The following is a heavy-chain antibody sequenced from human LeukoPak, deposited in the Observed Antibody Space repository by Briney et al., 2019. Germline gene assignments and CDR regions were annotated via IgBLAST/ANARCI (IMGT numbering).Heavy chain of an antibody. CDR2: IYYSGST. D-gene: IGHD1-26*01. V-gene: IGHV4-39*01. CDR3: ARLVSWGSYYFDI. CDR1: GGSIISSSYY. J-gene: IGHJ3*02. Sequence: PSETLSLTCTVSGGSIISSSYYWGWIRQPPGKGLEWIGSIYYSGSTYYNPPLKSRVTISVDTSKNQFSLKLSSVTAADTAVYYCARLVSWGSYYFDIWGQGTMVTVSS.